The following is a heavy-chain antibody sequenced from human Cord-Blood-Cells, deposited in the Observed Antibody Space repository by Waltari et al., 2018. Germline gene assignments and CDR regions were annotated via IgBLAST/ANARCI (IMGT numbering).Heavy chain of an antibody. D-gene: IGHD6-19*01. V-gene: IGHV3-53*01. Sequence: EVQLVESGGGLIQPGGSLRLSCAASGFTVSSNYMSRVRQAPGKGLEWVSVIYSGGSTYYADSVKGRFTISRDNSKNTLYLQMNSLRAEDTAVYYCARAEFSSGWYFDYWGQGTLVTVSS. J-gene: IGHJ4*02. CDR3: ARAEFSSGWYFDY. CDR2: IYSGGST. CDR1: GFTVSSNY.